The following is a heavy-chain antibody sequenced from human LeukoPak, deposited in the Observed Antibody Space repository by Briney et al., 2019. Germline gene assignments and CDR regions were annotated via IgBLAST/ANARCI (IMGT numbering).Heavy chain of an antibody. CDR1: GYTFTSYG. D-gene: IGHD3-9*01. CDR2: ISAYNGNT. V-gene: IGHV1-18*04. Sequence: GASVKVSCKASGYTFTSYGISWVRQAPGQGLEWMGWISAYNGNTNYAQKLQGRVTMTTDTSTSTAYMELRSLRSDDTAVYYWARMGGLWDYDILTGYWHPLDYWGQGTQVTVSS. CDR3: ARMGGLWDYDILTGYWHPLDY. J-gene: IGHJ4*02.